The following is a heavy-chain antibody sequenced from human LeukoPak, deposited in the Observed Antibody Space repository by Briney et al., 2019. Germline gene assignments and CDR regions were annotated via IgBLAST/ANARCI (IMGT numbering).Heavy chain of an antibody. D-gene: IGHD1-26*01. CDR2: IYTSGST. CDR1: GCSISSYY. Sequence: SETLSLTCTVSGCSISSYYWSWIRQPAGKGLEWIGRIYTSGSTNYNPSLKSRVTMSVDTSKNQFSLKLSSVTAADTAVYYCARGGTFLRDHDAFDIWGQGTMVTVSS. J-gene: IGHJ3*02. V-gene: IGHV4-4*07. CDR3: ARGGTFLRDHDAFDI.